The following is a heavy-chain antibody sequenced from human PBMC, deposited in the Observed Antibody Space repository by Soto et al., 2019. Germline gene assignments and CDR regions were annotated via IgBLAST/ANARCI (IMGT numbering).Heavy chain of an antibody. D-gene: IGHD1-26*01. CDR1: GFTFNKYN. V-gene: IGHV3-21*01. CDR2: ISGGGSYI. J-gene: IGHJ2*01. CDR3: AACLVGATTSDWFFDL. Sequence: GGSLRLSCAASGFTFNKYNMNWVRQAPGKGLEWVSSISGGGSYIYYADSVRGRFTSSRDNAKNSLYLQMNSLRAEDTAVYYCAACLVGATTSDWFFDLWGRGTLVTVSS.